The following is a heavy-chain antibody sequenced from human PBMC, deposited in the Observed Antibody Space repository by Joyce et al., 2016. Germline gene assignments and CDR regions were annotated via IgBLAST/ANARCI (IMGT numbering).Heavy chain of an antibody. CDR3: AKDRPYSTYYYFYYMDV. D-gene: IGHD4-11*01. Sequence: EVQLLESGGGLVQPGGSLILSCAASGFTFNNYGLTWVRQAPGKGLEWVSSISDIGGSTYYAGSVRDRFTISRDNSKNTLFLQMTSLTAEDTAVYYCAKDRPYSTYYYFYYMDVWGKGTTVTVSS. CDR2: ISDIGGST. CDR1: GFTFNNYG. J-gene: IGHJ6*03. V-gene: IGHV3-23*01.